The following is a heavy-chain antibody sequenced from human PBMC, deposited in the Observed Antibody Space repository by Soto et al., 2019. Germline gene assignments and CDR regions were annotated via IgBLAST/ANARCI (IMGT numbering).Heavy chain of an antibody. CDR1: VFPFSSFA. V-gene: IGHV3-23*01. CDR2: ISGSGDGA. J-gene: IGHJ4*02. CDR3: AGPGYSSQDY. Sequence: GWSLRLSCASSVFPFSSFALSWVRQAPGKGLEWVSAISGSGDGADYVGSVKGRFTISRDNSKNTLYLQMNSLRVEDTAVYYCAGPGYSSQDYWGQGTLVTVSS. D-gene: IGHD5-18*01.